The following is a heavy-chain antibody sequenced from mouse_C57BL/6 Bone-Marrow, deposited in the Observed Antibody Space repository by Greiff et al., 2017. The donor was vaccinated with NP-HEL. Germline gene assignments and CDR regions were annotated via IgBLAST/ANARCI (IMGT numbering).Heavy chain of an antibody. Sequence: QVQLKESGAELVRPGTSVKVSCKASGYAFTNYLIEWVKQRPGQGLEWIGVINPGSGGTNYNEKFKGKATLTADKSSSTAYIQLSSLTSEDSAVYFCARLYYGSIYWYFDVWGTGTTVTVSS. D-gene: IGHD1-1*01. CDR3: ARLYYGSIYWYFDV. CDR1: GYAFTNYL. J-gene: IGHJ1*03. CDR2: INPGSGGT. V-gene: IGHV1-54*01.